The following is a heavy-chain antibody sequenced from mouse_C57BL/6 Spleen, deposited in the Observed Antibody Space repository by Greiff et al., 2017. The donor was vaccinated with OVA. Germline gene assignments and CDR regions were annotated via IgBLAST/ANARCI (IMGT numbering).Heavy chain of an antibody. Sequence: QVQLQQPGAELVKPGASVKLSCKASGYTFTSYWMHWVKQRPGRGLEWIGRIDPNSGGTKYNEKFKSKATLTVDKSSSTAYMQLSSLTSEDSAVYHCAKDDYDGDYYAMDYWGQGTSVTVSS. CDR2: IDPNSGGT. V-gene: IGHV1-72*01. CDR3: AKDDYDGDYYAMDY. J-gene: IGHJ4*01. CDR1: GYTFTSYW. D-gene: IGHD2-4*01.